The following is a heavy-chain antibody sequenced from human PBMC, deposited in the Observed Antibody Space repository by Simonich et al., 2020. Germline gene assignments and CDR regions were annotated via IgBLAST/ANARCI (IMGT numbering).Heavy chain of an antibody. CDR1: GGSISSYS. CDR3: ASRGWSGYYDY. CDR2: IYYSGST. V-gene: IGHV4-59*08. Sequence: QVQLQESGPGLVKPSETLSLTCTVSGGSISSYSWGWIRQPPGKGLGWICDIYYSGSTNYNPSRKSRVTISVDTSKNQFSLKLSSVTAADTAVYYCASRGWSGYYDYWGQGTLVTVSS. D-gene: IGHD3-3*01. J-gene: IGHJ4*02.